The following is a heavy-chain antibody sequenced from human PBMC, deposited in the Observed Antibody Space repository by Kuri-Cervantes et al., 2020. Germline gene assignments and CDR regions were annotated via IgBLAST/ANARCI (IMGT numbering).Heavy chain of an antibody. D-gene: IGHD2-2*01. J-gene: IGHJ4*02. V-gene: IGHV1-2*02. CDR3: ARDWFVVPAAPPVDY. CDR1: GYTFTGYY. Sequence: ASVKVSCKASGYTFTGYYMHWVRQAPGQGLEWMGWINPNSGGTNYAQKFQGRVTMTRDTSISTAYMELRSLRSDDTAVYYCARDWFVVPAAPPVDYWGQGTLVTVSS. CDR2: INPNSGGT.